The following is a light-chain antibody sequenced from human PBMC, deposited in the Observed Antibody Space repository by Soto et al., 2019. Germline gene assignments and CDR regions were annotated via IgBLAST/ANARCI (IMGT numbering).Light chain of an antibody. J-gene: IGLJ1*01. CDR2: DVC. V-gene: IGLV2-14*03. Sequence: QSVLTQPASVSGSPGQSITISCTGTSSDVGGFDHVSWYQQHPGKAPRLLIYDVCSRPSGVSDRFSGSKSGNAASLTISGLQAEDEADYYCNSFTTTNTYAFGTGTKVTVL. CDR3: NSFTTTNTYA. CDR1: SSDVGGFDH.